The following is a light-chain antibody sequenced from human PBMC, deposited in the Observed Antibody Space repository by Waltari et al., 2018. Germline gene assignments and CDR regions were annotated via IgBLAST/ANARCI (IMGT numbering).Light chain of an antibody. J-gene: IGLJ2*01. V-gene: IGLV1-51*02. CDR1: SSNIGRNH. CDR2: ETK. Sequence: QSVLTQPPSVSAAPGQKVTISCSGSSSNIGRNHVSWYQHLPGTAPKHLIYETKKRPAGIPYRFTGSKTGPSATLGITGRQPVDEASYYCGTWDGSLTVGVFGGGTVLTVL. CDR3: GTWDGSLTVGV.